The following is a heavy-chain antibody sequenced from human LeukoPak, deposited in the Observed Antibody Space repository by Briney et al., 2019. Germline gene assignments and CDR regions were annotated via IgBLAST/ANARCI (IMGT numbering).Heavy chain of an antibody. J-gene: IGHJ4*02. Sequence: PGGSLRLSCAASGFTFSSYGMHWVRQAPGKGLEWVAFIRYDGSNKYYADSVKGRFTISRDNSKNTLYLQMNSLRAEDTAVYYCAKDRPPPRGIAAAGTNYWGQGTLVTVSS. CDR2: IRYDGSNK. CDR1: GFTFSSYG. CDR3: AKDRPPPRGIAAAGTNY. D-gene: IGHD6-13*01. V-gene: IGHV3-30*02.